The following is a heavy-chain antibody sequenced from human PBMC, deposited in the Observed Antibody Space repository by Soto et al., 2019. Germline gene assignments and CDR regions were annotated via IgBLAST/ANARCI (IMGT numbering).Heavy chain of an antibody. CDR2: IYYSGST. CDR1: GGSISSGGYY. V-gene: IGHV4-31*03. D-gene: IGHD3-22*01. J-gene: IGHJ5*02. CDR3: ARDVTRYYDSSGYFNWFDP. Sequence: SETLSLTCTVSGGSISSGGYYWSWIRQHPGKGLEWIGYIYYSGSTYYNPSLKSRVTISVDTSKNQFSLKLSSVTAADTAVYYCARDVTRYYDSSGYFNWFDPWGQGTLVTVSS.